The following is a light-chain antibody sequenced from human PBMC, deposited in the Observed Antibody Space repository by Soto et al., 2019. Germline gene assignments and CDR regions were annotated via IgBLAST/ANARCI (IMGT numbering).Light chain of an antibody. CDR2: DAS. V-gene: IGKV1-5*01. Sequence: DIQMTQSPSTLSASVGDRVTITCRASQGIGTWLAWYQQKPGRAPNLLILDASSLQSGVPSRFSGSGSGAEFTLTISSLQPGDFATYYCQQYNSYSGTLGQGTKLEI. J-gene: IGKJ2*01. CDR1: QGIGTW. CDR3: QQYNSYSGT.